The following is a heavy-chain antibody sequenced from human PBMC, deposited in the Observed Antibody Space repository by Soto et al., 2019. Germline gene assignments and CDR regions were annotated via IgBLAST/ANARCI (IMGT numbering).Heavy chain of an antibody. J-gene: IGHJ4*02. CDR1: GFTFSSYG. V-gene: IGHV3-30*18. D-gene: IGHD6-19*01. Sequence: XVSLRLSCAASGFTFSSYGMHWVRQAPGKGLEWVAVISYDGSNKYYADSVKGRFTISRGNSKNTLYLQMNSLRAEDTAVYYCAKDRVAVAHAYFDYWGQGTLVTVSS. CDR3: AKDRVAVAHAYFDY. CDR2: ISYDGSNK.